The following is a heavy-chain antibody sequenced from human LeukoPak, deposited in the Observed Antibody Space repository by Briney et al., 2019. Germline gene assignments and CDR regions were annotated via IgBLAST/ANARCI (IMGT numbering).Heavy chain of an antibody. CDR2: VLDNVRT. V-gene: IGHV4-59*11. CDR1: GVSISSHY. D-gene: IGHD5-18*01. J-gene: IGHJ4*02. CDR3: ATIKRGNIFGFFDF. Sequence: SETLSLTCTVSGVSISSHYWSWVRQPPGKGLEWIGYVLDNVRTKDNPSLNSRFTLSADTSKNQFSLRLTSVTAADTAVYYCATIKRGNIFGFFDFWGQGILVTVSS.